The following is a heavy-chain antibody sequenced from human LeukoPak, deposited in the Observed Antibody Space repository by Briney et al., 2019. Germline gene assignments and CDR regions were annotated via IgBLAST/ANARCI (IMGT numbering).Heavy chain of an antibody. V-gene: IGHV1-58*01. CDR1: GFTFTSSA. J-gene: IGHJ6*02. Sequence: SVKVSCKASGFTFTSSAVQWVRQARGQRLEWIGWIVVGSGNTNYAQKFQERITITRDMSTSTAYMELSSLGSEDTAVYYCAADRDFTSYYYYYGMDVWGQGTTVTVSS. CDR3: AADRDFTSYYYYYGMDV. CDR2: IVVGSGNT. D-gene: IGHD3-3*01.